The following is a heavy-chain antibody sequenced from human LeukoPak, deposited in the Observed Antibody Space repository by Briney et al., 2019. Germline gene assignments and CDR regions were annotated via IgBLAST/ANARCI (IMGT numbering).Heavy chain of an antibody. Sequence: SETLSLTCAVYGGSFSGYYWSWIRQPPGKGLEWIGEINHSGSTNYNPSLKSRVTISVDTSKNQFSLKLSSVTAADTAVYYCARAFPSKSWGGLDYWGQGTLVTVSS. V-gene: IGHV4-34*01. J-gene: IGHJ4*02. D-gene: IGHD4-11*01. CDR1: GGSFSGYY. CDR2: INHSGST. CDR3: ARAFPSKSWGGLDY.